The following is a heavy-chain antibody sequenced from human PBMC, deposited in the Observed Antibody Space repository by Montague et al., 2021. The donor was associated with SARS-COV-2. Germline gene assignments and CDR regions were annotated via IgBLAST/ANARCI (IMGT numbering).Heavy chain of an antibody. Sequence: TLSLTCTVSGGSISSGNYYWSWIRRPAGKGLEWIGRMYTSGSTKYNPSLERRVTISLDTSNNQFSLNLNSVTAADTAVYYCARGRVNGWYFFDNWGQGTLVIVSS. D-gene: IGHD6-19*01. CDR1: GGSISSGNYY. J-gene: IGHJ4*02. CDR2: MYTSGST. V-gene: IGHV4-61*02. CDR3: ARGRVNGWYFFDN.